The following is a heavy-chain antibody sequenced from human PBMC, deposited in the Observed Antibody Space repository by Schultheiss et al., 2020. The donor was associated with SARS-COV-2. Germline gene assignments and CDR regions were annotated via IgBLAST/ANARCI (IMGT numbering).Heavy chain of an antibody. J-gene: IGHJ6*02. D-gene: IGHD2-2*01. V-gene: IGHV4-61*03. CDR2: IYYSGST. Sequence: SETLSLTCTVSGGSVSSGSYYWTWMRQPPGKGLEWIGYIYYSGSTNYNPSLKSRVTISVDTSKNHFSLKLSSVTAADTAVYYCARAPMPQNYYGMDVWGQGTTVTVSS. CDR3: ARAPMPQNYYGMDV. CDR1: GGSVSSGSYY.